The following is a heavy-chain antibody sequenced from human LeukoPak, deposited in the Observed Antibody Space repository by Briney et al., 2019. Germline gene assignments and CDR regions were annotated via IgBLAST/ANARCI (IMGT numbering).Heavy chain of an antibody. J-gene: IGHJ4*02. CDR2: IYYSGST. D-gene: IGHD3-10*01. V-gene: IGHV4-59*11. Sequence: SETLSLTCTVSGGSISSHYWSWIRQPPGKGLEWIGYIYYSGSTNYNPSLKSRVTISVDTSKNQFSLKLSSVTAADTAVYHCARDLGYGSGSYYDYWGQGTLVTVSS. CDR3: ARDLGYGSGSYYDY. CDR1: GGSISSHY.